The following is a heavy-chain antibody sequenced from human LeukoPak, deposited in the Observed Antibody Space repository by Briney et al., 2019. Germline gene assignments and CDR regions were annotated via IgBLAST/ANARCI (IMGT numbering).Heavy chain of an antibody. CDR3: ARGPDIVGATTSYYYYYMDV. D-gene: IGHD1-26*01. CDR1: GGTFSSYA. CDR2: IIPIFGTA. Sequence: ASVKVPCKASGGTFSSYAISWVRQAPGQGLEWMGGIIPIFGTANYAQKFQGRVTITTDESTSTAYMELSSLRSEDTAVYYCARGPDIVGATTSYYYYYMDVWGKGTTVTVSS. J-gene: IGHJ6*03. V-gene: IGHV1-69*05.